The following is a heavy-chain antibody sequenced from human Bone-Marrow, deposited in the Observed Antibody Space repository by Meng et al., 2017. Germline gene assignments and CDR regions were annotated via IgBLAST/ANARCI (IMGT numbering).Heavy chain of an antibody. D-gene: IGHD1-26*01. Sequence: QVQLQQWGAGLLKPSETLPLTCAVYGGSFSGYYWSWIRQPPGKGLEWIGEINHSGSTNYNPSLKSRVTISVDKSKNQFSLKLSSVTAADTAVYYCARGQYFSWWELLPAFWFDPWGQGTLVTVSS. CDR2: INHSGST. CDR3: ARGQYFSWWELLPAFWFDP. J-gene: IGHJ5*02. V-gene: IGHV4-34*01. CDR1: GGSFSGYY.